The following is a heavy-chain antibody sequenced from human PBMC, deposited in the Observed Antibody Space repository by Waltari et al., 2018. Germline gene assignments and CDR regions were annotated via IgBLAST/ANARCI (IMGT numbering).Heavy chain of an antibody. J-gene: IGHJ4*02. D-gene: IGHD3-3*01. CDR1: RFSFSGYW. Sequence: DVHLVESGGGLVQPGGSLRLPCAASRFSFSGYWMSWVRQAPGGGLEWVANIKQDESEKYYLDSVKGRFTVSRDNARNSLYLQMNNLRAEDTAVYYCARDYDSYFDYWGQGTPVTVSS. CDR2: IKQDESEK. V-gene: IGHV3-7*03. CDR3: ARDYDSYFDY.